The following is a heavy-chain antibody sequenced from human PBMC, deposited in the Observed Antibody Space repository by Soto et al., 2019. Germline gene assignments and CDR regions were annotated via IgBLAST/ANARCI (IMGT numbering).Heavy chain of an antibody. D-gene: IGHD6-19*01. CDR1: GFTFSSYW. CDR2: IKQDGSEK. J-gene: IGHJ4*02. Sequence: QPGGSLRLSCAASGFTFSSYWMSWVRQAPGKGLEWVANIKQDGSEKYYVDSVKGRFTISRDNAKNSLYLQMNSLRAEDTAVYYCARDGSGYSSGWYEVDYWGQGTLVTVSS. V-gene: IGHV3-7*03. CDR3: ARDGSGYSSGWYEVDY.